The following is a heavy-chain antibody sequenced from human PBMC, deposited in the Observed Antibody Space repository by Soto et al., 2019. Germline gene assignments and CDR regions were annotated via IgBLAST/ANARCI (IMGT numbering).Heavy chain of an antibody. D-gene: IGHD6-19*01. J-gene: IGHJ4*02. CDR1: GFTFSKFE. V-gene: IGHV3-48*03. Sequence: GESLKISCAASGFTFSKFEMNWVRQAPGKGLEWVSYISSGGSLTKYVDSVKGRFTISRDNAKNSLHLLMNSLRDEDTAVYYCVRDNIPMAALDYWGQGSLVTVSS. CDR3: VRDNIPMAALDY. CDR2: ISSGGSLT.